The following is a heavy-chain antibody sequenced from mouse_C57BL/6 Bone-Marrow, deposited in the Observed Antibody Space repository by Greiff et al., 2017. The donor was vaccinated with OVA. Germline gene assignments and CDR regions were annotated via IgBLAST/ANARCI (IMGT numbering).Heavy chain of an antibody. V-gene: IGHV3-6*01. J-gene: IGHJ4*01. D-gene: IGHD2-5*01. CDR2: ISYDGSN. Sequence: EVQLVESGPGLVKPSQSLSLTCSVTGYSITSGYYWNWIRQFPGNKLEWMGYISYDGSNNYNPSLKNRISITRDTSKHQFFLTLNSVTTEDTATYYCARNAYYSNYDYYAMDYWGQGTSVTVSS. CDR1: GYSITSGYY. CDR3: ARNAYYSNYDYYAMDY.